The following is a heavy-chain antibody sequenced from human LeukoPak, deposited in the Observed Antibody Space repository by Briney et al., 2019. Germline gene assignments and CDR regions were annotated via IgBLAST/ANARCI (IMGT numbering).Heavy chain of an antibody. CDR2: ISAYNGNT. Sequence: ASVKVSCKASGYTFTSYGISWVRQAPGQGLEWMGWISAYNGNTNYAQKLQGRVTMTRDTSTSTVYMEPSSLRSEDTAVYYCAREKGYGGNPLAFDIWGQGTMVTVSS. J-gene: IGHJ3*02. CDR1: GYTFTSYG. D-gene: IGHD4-23*01. CDR3: AREKGYGGNPLAFDI. V-gene: IGHV1-18*01.